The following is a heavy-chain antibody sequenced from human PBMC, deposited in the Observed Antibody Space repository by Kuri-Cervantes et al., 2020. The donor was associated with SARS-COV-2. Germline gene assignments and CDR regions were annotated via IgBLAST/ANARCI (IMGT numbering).Heavy chain of an antibody. CDR3: VRGGKYGCSISFWRAFDY. D-gene: IGHD3-3*01. J-gene: IGHJ4*02. Sequence: SVKVSCKASRGTFSSYYINWVRQAPGQGLEWMGWIIPIIGTAKYTQKFQGRVTITTDKSTNTAYMELSSLRSEDTAVYYCVRGGKYGCSISFWRAFDYWGQGTLVTVSS. CDR1: RGTFSSYY. CDR2: IIPIIGTA. V-gene: IGHV1-69*05.